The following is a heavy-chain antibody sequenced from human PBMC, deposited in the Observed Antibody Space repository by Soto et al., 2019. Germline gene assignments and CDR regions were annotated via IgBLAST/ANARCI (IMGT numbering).Heavy chain of an antibody. CDR2: IYPGDSDT. V-gene: IGHV5-51*01. Sequence: PGESLKISCKGSGYSFTSYWIGWVRQMPGKGLEWMGIIYPGDSDTRYSPSFQGQVTISADKSISTAYLQWSSLKASDTAMYYCARDSSVLRYFDWSPPQYYLDYWGQGTLVTVSS. D-gene: IGHD3-9*01. J-gene: IGHJ4*02. CDR1: GYSFTSYW. CDR3: ARDSSVLRYFDWSPPQYYLDY.